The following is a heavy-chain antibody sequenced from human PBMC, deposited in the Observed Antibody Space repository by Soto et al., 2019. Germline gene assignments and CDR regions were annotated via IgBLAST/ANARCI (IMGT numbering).Heavy chain of an antibody. D-gene: IGHD4-17*01. J-gene: IGHJ4*02. CDR3: ARILGYGDYVSPYYFDY. CDR1: GYTFTSYA. V-gene: IGHV1-3*01. Sequence: ASVKVSCKASGYTFTSYAMHWVRQAPGQKLEWMGWINAGNGNTKYSQKFQGRVTITRDTSASTAYMELSSLRSEDTAVYYCARILGYGDYVSPYYFDYWGQGTLVTVSS. CDR2: INAGNGNT.